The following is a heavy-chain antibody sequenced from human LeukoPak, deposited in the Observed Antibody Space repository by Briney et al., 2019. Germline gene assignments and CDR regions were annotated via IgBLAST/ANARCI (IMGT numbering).Heavy chain of an antibody. V-gene: IGHV1-69*13. D-gene: IGHD1-26*01. CDR3: ARPTGELPFDY. Sequence: SVKVSCKASGGTFSGYAISWVRQAPGQGLEWMGGIIPIFSTANYAQKFQGRVTITADESTSTAYMELSSLRSEDTAVYYCARPTGELPFDYWGQGTLVTVSS. CDR1: GGTFSGYA. J-gene: IGHJ4*02. CDR2: IIPIFSTA.